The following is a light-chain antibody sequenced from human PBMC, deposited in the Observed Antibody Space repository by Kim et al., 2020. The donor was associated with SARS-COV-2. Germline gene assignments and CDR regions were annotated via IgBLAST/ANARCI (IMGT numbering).Light chain of an antibody. V-gene: IGLV3-21*04. CDR2: YDS. CDR1: NIGSKS. J-gene: IGLJ3*02. Sequence: APGKAGRITCGGNNIGSKSVHWYRQKPGQAPVLVIYYDSDRPSGIPERFSGSNSGNTATLTISRVEAGDEADYYCQVWDSSSDHRVFGGGTQLTVL. CDR3: QVWDSSSDHRV.